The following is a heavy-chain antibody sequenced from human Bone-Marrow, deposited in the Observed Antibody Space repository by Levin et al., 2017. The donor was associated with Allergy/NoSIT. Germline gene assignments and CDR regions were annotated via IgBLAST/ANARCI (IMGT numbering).Heavy chain of an antibody. D-gene: IGHD3-22*01. V-gene: IGHV3-7*01. CDR3: ERDGPVGYFYESTGYFDN. J-gene: IGHJ4*02. CDR1: GFTFTSYW. Sequence: SCAASGFTFTSYWINWLRQAPGKGLEWVATMKQDGTEKYYADSVKGRFTISRDNAKNSPYLQMNSLRAEDTAVYYCERDGPVGYFYESTGYFDNWGPGTLVTVSS. CDR2: MKQDGTEK.